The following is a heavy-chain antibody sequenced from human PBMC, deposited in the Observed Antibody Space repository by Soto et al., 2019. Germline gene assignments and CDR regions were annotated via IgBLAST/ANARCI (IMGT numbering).Heavy chain of an antibody. Sequence: SETLSLTCTVSGGSISSGDDYWSWVRQPPGKGLECIGYIHYSGSTYYDPSLQSRVSISVDTSKNQFSLKLGSVTAADTAVYYCARLGSGNYGSGSYAYGLDVWGQGSTVTVSS. CDR2: IHYSGST. D-gene: IGHD3-10*01. J-gene: IGHJ6*02. V-gene: IGHV4-30-4*01. CDR1: GGSISSGDDY. CDR3: ARLGSGNYGSGSYAYGLDV.